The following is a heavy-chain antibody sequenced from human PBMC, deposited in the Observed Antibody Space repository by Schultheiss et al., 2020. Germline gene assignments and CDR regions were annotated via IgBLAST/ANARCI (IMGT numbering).Heavy chain of an antibody. CDR1: GFTFSSYA. CDR3: ARAQDYGGNSYLDY. Sequence: GESLKISCAASGFTFSSYAMHWVRQAPGKGLEWVAVISYDGSNKYYADSVKGRFTISRDNSKNTLYLQMGSLRAEDMAVYYCARAQDYGGNSYLDYWGQGTLVTVSS. CDR2: ISYDGSNK. D-gene: IGHD4-23*01. V-gene: IGHV3-30*14. J-gene: IGHJ4*02.